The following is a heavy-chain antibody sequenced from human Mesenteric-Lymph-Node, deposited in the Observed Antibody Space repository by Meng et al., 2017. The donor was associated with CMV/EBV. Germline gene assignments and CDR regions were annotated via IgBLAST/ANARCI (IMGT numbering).Heavy chain of an antibody. V-gene: IGHV3-30*02. CDR3: ARRGIAADFSPRPDY. CDR2: IRYDGSNE. D-gene: IGHD6-13*01. CDR1: QFTFSTYG. J-gene: IGHJ4*02. Sequence: GESLKISCTASQFTFSTYGMHWVRQAPGKGLEWVAFIRYDGSNENYVDSVKGRFTIFRDNSKNTLYLQMNSLRVEDTAVYYCARRGIAADFSPRPDYWGQGTQVTVSS.